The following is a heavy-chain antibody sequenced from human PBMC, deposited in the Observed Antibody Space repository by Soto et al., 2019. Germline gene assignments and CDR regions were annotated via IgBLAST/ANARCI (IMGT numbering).Heavy chain of an antibody. Sequence: SVKASCKASGVTFSSYAISWVRQAPGQGLEWMGGIIPIFGTANYAQKFQGRVTITADESTSTAYMELSSLRSEDTAVYYCARGRVDTAMVTGTPFSYYYGMDVWGKGTTVTVSS. CDR2: IIPIFGTA. D-gene: IGHD5-18*01. V-gene: IGHV1-69*13. CDR1: GVTFSSYA. CDR3: ARGRVDTAMVTGTPFSYYYGMDV. J-gene: IGHJ6*04.